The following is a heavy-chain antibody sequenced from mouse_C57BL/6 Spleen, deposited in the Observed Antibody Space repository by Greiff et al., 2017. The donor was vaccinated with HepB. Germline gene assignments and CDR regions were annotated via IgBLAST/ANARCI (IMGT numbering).Heavy chain of an antibody. Sequence: QVQLQQPGAELVKPGASVKLSCKASGYTFTSYWMHWVKQRPGQGLEWIGMIHPNSGSTNYNEKFKSKATLTVDKSSSTAYMQLSSLTSEDSAVYYCARSYSNYPYAMDYWGQGTSVTVSS. CDR3: ARSYSNYPYAMDY. J-gene: IGHJ4*01. CDR1: GYTFTSYW. D-gene: IGHD2-5*01. CDR2: IHPNSGST. V-gene: IGHV1-64*01.